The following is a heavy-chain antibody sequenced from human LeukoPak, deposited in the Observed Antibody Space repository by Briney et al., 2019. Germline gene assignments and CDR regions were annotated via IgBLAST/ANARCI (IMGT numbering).Heavy chain of an antibody. Sequence: SETLSLTCTVSGGSISSYYWSWIRQPPGKGLEWIGYIYYSGSTNYNPSLKSRVTISVDTSKNQFSLKLSSVTAADTAVYYCARDAMGSDSSPTDYWGQGTLVTVSS. D-gene: IGHD6-13*01. V-gene: IGHV4-59*01. CDR1: GGSISSYY. J-gene: IGHJ4*02. CDR2: IYYSGST. CDR3: ARDAMGSDSSPTDY.